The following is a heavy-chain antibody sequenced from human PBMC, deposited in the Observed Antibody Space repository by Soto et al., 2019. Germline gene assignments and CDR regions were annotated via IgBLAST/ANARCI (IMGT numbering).Heavy chain of an antibody. CDR3: ARERRHYDILRAFDP. Sequence: QVQLVQSGAEVKKPGASVKVSCKASGYTFTSYDINWVRQATGPGLEWMGWMNPNSGNTGYAQKFQGRVTMTRNTSISRAYMELSSLRSEDTGVYYCARERRHYDILRAFDPWGQGTLVTVSS. D-gene: IGHD3-9*01. J-gene: IGHJ5*02. CDR1: GYTFTSYD. V-gene: IGHV1-8*01. CDR2: MNPNSGNT.